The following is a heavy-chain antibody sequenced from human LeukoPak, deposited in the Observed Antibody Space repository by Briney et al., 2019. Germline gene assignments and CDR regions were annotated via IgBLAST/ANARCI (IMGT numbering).Heavy chain of an antibody. V-gene: IGHV3-30-3*01. CDR3: ARSPSMKRVGDY. CDR1: GFTFSSYA. Sequence: GRSLRLSCAASGFTFSSYAMHWVRQAPGKGLEWVAVISYDGSNKYYADSVKGRFTISRDNSKNTLYLQMNSLRAEDTAVYYCARSPSMKRVGDYWGQGTLVTVSS. CDR2: ISYDGSNK. J-gene: IGHJ4*02. D-gene: IGHD2/OR15-2a*01.